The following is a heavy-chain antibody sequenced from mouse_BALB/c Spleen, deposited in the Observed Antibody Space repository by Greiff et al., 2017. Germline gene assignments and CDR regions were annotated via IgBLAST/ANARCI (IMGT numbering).Heavy chain of an antibody. V-gene: IGHV3-8*02. CDR2: ISYSGST. CDR3: ARYYGSSSYYAMDY. Sequence: EVQLQESGPSLVKPSQTLSLTCSVTGDSITSGYWNWIRKFPGNKLEYMGYISYSGSTYYNPSLKSRISITRDTSKNQYYLQLNSVTTEDTATYYCARYYGSSSYYAMDYWGQGTSVTVSS. J-gene: IGHJ4*01. CDR1: GDSITSGY. D-gene: IGHD1-1*01.